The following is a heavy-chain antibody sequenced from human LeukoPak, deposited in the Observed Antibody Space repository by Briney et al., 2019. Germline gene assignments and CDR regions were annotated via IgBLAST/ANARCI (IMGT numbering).Heavy chain of an antibody. CDR1: GFTFSTYW. Sequence: GGSLRLSCAASGFTFSTYWMSWVRQAPGKGLKWVANIKQDGSKKSYVDSVKGRFTISRDNAKNSLYLQMNSLRAEDTAIYYCTRVGYIDEGIDYWGQGTLVTVSS. J-gene: IGHJ4*02. CDR3: TRVGYIDEGIDY. CDR2: IKQDGSKK. V-gene: IGHV3-7*04. D-gene: IGHD5-24*01.